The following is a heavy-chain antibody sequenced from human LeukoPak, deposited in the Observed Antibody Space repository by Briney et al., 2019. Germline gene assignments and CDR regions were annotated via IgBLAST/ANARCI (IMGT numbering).Heavy chain of an antibody. CDR3: VKDASYREYYFDY. V-gene: IGHV3-64D*06. Sequence: GGSLRLSCAASGFTFNKFWMHWVRQAPGKGLEHVSGISINGDTTYYADSVKGRFTISRDNSKNTLSLQMSSLRPEDTAVYYCVKDASYREYYFDYWGQGTLVTVSS. J-gene: IGHJ4*02. CDR1: GFTFNKFW. CDR2: ISINGDTT. D-gene: IGHD3-16*02.